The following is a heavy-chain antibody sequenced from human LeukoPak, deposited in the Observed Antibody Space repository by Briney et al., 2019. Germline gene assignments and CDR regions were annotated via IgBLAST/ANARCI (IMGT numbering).Heavy chain of an antibody. V-gene: IGHV4-39*07. CDR2: KFYSGGT. D-gene: IGHD3-22*01. J-gene: IGHJ4*02. CDR1: GGSISSSSYY. CDR3: ARAENYDSSGYYQTYYFDY. Sequence: PSETLSLTCTVSGGSISSSSYYWGWIRQPPGKGLEWIGAKFYSGGTHYNPSLKSRVTISVDKSKNQFSLKLSSVTAADTAVYYCARAENYDSSGYYQTYYFDYWGQGTLVTVSS.